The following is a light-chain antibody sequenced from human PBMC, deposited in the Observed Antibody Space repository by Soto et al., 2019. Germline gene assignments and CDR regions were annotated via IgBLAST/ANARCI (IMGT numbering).Light chain of an antibody. Sequence: QSVLTQPPSVSGAPGQRVTISCTGSSSNSGAGYDVHWYKQLPGTAPKLLIYGNNNRPSGVPDRFSGSKSGTSASLAITGLQADDEADYYCQSYDRSLSSPIFGGGTKVTVL. V-gene: IGLV1-40*01. CDR3: QSYDRSLSSPI. CDR1: SSNSGAGYD. J-gene: IGLJ2*01. CDR2: GNN.